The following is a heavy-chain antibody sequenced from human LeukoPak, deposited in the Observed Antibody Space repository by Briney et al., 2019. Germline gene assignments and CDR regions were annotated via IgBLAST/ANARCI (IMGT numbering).Heavy chain of an antibody. V-gene: IGHV3-74*01. J-gene: IGHJ4*02. Sequence: GGSLRLSCAASGFTFSNYWMHWVRQAPGKGLVWVSRINSDGINTSYADSVKGRLTISRDNSKNTLYLQMNSLRAEDTAVYYCAKDMVRDLDYWGQGTLVTVSS. CDR2: INSDGINT. D-gene: IGHD3-10*01. CDR3: AKDMVRDLDY. CDR1: GFTFSNYW.